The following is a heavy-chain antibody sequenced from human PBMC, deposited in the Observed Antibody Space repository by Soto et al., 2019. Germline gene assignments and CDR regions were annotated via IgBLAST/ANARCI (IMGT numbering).Heavy chain of an antibody. CDR2: IYWNDDK. D-gene: IGHD2-21*01. CDR3: AHDTSGWRWLPDV. J-gene: IGHJ6*02. CDR1: GFSLSTSGVG. Sequence: SGPTLVNPTQTLTLTCSFSGFSLSTSGVGVGWIRQPPGKAPEWLGIIYWNDDKRYSPSLKTRVTITKGTSRNQVVLIMTSVEADDTATYYCAHDTSGWRWLPDVWGQGTTVTVSS. V-gene: IGHV2-5*01.